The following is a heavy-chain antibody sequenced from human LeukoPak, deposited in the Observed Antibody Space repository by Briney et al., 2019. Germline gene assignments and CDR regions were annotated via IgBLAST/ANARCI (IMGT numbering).Heavy chain of an antibody. V-gene: IGHV1-2*02. CDR2: INPNSGGT. CDR3: ARGPYYGSGSYSRGYLPDY. J-gene: IGHJ4*02. CDR1: GYIFTSYY. D-gene: IGHD3-10*01. Sequence: ASVKVSCKASGYIFTSYYMHWVRQAPGQGLEWMGWINPNSGGTNYAQKFQGRVTMTRDTSISTAYMELSRLRSDDTAVYYCARGPYYGSGSYSRGYLPDYWGQGTLVTVSS.